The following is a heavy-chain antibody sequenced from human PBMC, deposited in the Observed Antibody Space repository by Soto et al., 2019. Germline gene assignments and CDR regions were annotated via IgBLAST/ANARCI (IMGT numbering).Heavy chain of an antibody. J-gene: IGHJ4*02. CDR3: VRAPLDYYSADYFDN. Sequence: HVQLVQSGAELKRPGASVKVSCKASGYTFTNNDINWVRQATGQGLEWMGWMNPYSGNTGYAQKFQGRVTMTRDNSITTAYMELSSLRSEDTAVYYCVRAPLDYYSADYFDNWGQGTLVTVSS. V-gene: IGHV1-8*01. CDR2: MNPYSGNT. CDR1: GYTFTNND. D-gene: IGHD2-21*01.